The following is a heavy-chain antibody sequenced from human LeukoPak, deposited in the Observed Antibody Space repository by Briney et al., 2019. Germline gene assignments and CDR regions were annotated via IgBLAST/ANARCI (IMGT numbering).Heavy chain of an antibody. CDR2: IHYSGST. V-gene: IGHV4-59*01. Sequence: SETLSLTCTVSGGSISSYYWSWIRQPPGKGLERIGYIHYSGSTHYNPSLKSRVTISVDTSKNQVSLKLRSVTAADTAVYYCARGGTYYDSSGYAYWGQGTLVTVSS. CDR1: GGSISSYY. J-gene: IGHJ4*02. CDR3: ARGGTYYDSSGYAY. D-gene: IGHD3-22*01.